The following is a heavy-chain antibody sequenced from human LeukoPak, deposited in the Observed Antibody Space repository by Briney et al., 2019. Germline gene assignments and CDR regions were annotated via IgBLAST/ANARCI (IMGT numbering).Heavy chain of an antibody. Sequence: GGSLRLSCAASGFTFSSYAMSWVRQAPGKGLEWVSAISGSGGSTYYADSVKGRFTISRDNSKNTLYLQMNSLRAEDTAVYYCARVRYRSSTSCYSGYFDYWGQGTLVTVSS. V-gene: IGHV3-23*01. CDR3: ARVRYRSSTSCYSGYFDY. D-gene: IGHD2-2*02. CDR2: ISGSGGST. CDR1: GFTFSSYA. J-gene: IGHJ4*02.